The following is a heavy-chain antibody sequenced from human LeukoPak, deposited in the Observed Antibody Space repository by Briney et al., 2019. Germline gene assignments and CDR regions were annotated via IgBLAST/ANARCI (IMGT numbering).Heavy chain of an antibody. D-gene: IGHD6-19*01. CDR1: GYSFTNYW. Sequence: GESLKISCYASGYSFTNYWVAWVRQMPGKGLEWMGIIYPSDSDTRYSPSFQGQVTISADKSISTAYLQWSSLKASDTAMYYCARLAPEAGNFDYWGQGTLVTVSS. J-gene: IGHJ4*02. CDR2: IYPSDSDT. CDR3: ARLAPEAGNFDY. V-gene: IGHV5-51*01.